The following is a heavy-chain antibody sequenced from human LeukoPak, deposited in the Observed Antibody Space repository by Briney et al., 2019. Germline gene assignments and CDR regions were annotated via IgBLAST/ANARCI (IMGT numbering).Heavy chain of an antibody. CDR1: GFTFSNYA. CDR3: AKGGRGTIMGATLDY. Sequence: GGSLRLSCAASGFTFSNYAMSWVRQAPGKGLQWVSALTDSGRSTYYADSVKGRFTISRDNSKNTLSLQMNSLRAEDTAVYYCAKGGRGTIMGATLDYWGQGTLVTVSS. V-gene: IGHV3-23*01. J-gene: IGHJ4*02. CDR2: LTDSGRST. D-gene: IGHD1-26*01.